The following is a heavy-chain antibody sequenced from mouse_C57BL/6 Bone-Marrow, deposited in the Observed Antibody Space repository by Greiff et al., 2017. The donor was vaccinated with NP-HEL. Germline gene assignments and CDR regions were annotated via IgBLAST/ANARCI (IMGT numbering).Heavy chain of an antibody. CDR1: GFSLTSYA. J-gene: IGHJ3*01. CDR2: IWTGGGT. CDR3: ATYMVTTEAWFAY. V-gene: IGHV2-9-1*01. Sequence: VKVVESGPGLVAPSQSLSITCTVSGFSLTSYAISWVRQPPGKGLEWLGVIWTGGGTNYNSALKSRLSISKDNSKSQVFLKMNSLQTDDTARYYCATYMVTTEAWFAYWGQGTLVTVSA. D-gene: IGHD2-2*01.